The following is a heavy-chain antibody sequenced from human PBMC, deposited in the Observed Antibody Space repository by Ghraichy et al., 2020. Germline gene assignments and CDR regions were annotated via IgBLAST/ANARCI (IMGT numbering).Heavy chain of an antibody. D-gene: IGHD3-10*02. Sequence: GGSLRLSCAASGFTVSSNYMSWVRQAPGKGLEWVSVIYSGGSTYYADSVKGRFIISRDNSKNTLYLQMNSLRAEDTAVYYCARDSDYYVLNHWYFDLWGRGTLVTVSS. V-gene: IGHV3-53*01. CDR3: ARDSDYYVLNHWYFDL. CDR1: GFTVSSNY. J-gene: IGHJ2*01. CDR2: IYSGGST.